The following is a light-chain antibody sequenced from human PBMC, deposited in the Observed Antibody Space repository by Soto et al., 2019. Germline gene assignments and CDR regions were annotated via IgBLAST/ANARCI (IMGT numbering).Light chain of an antibody. CDR2: AAS. Sequence: EIVLTQSPGTLSLSPGERATLSCRASQTVSSNYLAWYQQKPGQAPRLLIYAASTRATAIPARFTGSGSGTEFTLTISSLQSEDFAVYYCQQYNNWPITFGPGTRLEIK. CDR3: QQYNNWPIT. V-gene: IGKV3-15*01. J-gene: IGKJ5*01. CDR1: QTVSSN.